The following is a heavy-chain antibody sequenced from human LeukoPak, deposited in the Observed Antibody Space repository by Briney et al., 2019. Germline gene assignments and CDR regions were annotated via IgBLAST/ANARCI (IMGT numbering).Heavy chain of an antibody. Sequence: GESLRISCKGSGYSFTSYWISWVRQMPGKGLEWMGRIDPSDSYTNYSPSFQGRVTISADKSISTAYLQWSSLKASDTAMYYCARLSSKQWLVHPVDYWGQGTLVTVSS. D-gene: IGHD6-19*01. V-gene: IGHV5-10-1*01. CDR3: ARLSSKQWLVHPVDY. CDR1: GYSFTSYW. J-gene: IGHJ4*02. CDR2: IDPSDSYT.